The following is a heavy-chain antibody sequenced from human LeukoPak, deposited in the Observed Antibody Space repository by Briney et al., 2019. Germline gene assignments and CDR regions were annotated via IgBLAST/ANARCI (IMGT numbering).Heavy chain of an antibody. V-gene: IGHV4-61*05. CDR3: ASRYYDFWSGSPSHHYYYYYMDV. J-gene: IGHJ6*03. CDR2: IYYSGST. Sequence: SETLSLTCTVSGGSISNTSYYWGWIRQPPGKGLEWIVYIYYSGSTNYNPSLKSRVTISVDTSKNQFSLKLSSVTAADTAVYYCASRYYDFWSGSPSHHYYYYYMDVWGKGTTVTVSS. D-gene: IGHD3-3*01. CDR1: GGSISNTSYY.